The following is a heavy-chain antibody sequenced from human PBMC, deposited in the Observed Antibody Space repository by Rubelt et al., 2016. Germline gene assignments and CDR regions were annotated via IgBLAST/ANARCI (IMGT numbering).Heavy chain of an antibody. J-gene: IGHJ4*02. CDR1: GFSLSTSGMC. CDR2: IDWDDDK. D-gene: IGHD1-1*01. CDR3: ARTQTETEPDY. V-gene: IGHV2-70*01. Sequence: QVTLRESGPAPVKPTQTLTLSCTFSGFSLSTSGMCVSWIRQPPGKALEWLALIDWDDDKYYSTSLRTRLTISKDTSKNLVVLTMADMDPVDTATYYCARTQTETEPDYWGQGTLVTVSS.